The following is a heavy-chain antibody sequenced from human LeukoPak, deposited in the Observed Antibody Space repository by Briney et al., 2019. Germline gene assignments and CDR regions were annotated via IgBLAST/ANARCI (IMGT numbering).Heavy chain of an antibody. V-gene: IGHV3-30*02. J-gene: IGHJ4*02. Sequence: GGSLRLSCGASGFTFDTHDMHWVRQVPGKGLEWVAFIRSDGYHTYYADSVKGRFTITRDNSKNTLYLQMNSLRLEDMAVYYCAKPSGSGVDYWGRGTRVTVSS. CDR3: AKPSGSGVDY. D-gene: IGHD1-26*01. CDR1: GFTFDTHD. CDR2: IRSDGYHT.